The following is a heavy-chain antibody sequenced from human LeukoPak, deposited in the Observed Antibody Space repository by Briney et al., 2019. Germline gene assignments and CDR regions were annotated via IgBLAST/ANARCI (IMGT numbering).Heavy chain of an antibody. CDR2: IKQDGSEK. V-gene: IGHV3-7*01. CDR1: GFTFSSYW. D-gene: IGHD3-9*01. Sequence: GGSLRLSCAASGFTFSSYWMSWVRQAPGKGLEWVANIKQDGSEKYYVDSVKGRFTISRDNAKNSLYLQMNSLRAEDTAVYYCARQMEYYDILTGYYKCWFDPWGQGTLVTVSS. CDR3: ARQMEYYDILTGYYKCWFDP. J-gene: IGHJ5*02.